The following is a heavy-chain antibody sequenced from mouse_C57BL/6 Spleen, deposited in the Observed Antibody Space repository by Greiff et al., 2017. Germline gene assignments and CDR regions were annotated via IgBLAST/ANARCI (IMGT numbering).Heavy chain of an antibody. Sequence: QVQLQPSGPELVKPGASVKISCKASGYAFSSSWMNWVKQRPGKGLEWIGRIYPGDGDTNYNGKFKGKATLTADKSSSTACMQLSSLTSEDSAVYFCARGDPDYWGQGTTLTVSS. V-gene: IGHV1-82*01. CDR3: ARGDPDY. J-gene: IGHJ2*01. CDR2: IYPGDGDT. D-gene: IGHD3-3*01. CDR1: GYAFSSSW.